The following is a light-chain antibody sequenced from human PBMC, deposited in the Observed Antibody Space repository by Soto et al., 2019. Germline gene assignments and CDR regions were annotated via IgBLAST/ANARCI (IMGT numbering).Light chain of an antibody. Sequence: DIQMTQSHSTLSASVGDRVTITCRASQSLITSLAWSQQKSWKAPKLLIYKAYSLESGFPSKFSGSGSGKDFTRTISSLQPDDLATYYCQPYKSYPFTFGQGTRLEIK. CDR1: QSLITS. J-gene: IGKJ5*01. V-gene: IGKV1-5*03. CDR2: KAY. CDR3: QPYKSYPFT.